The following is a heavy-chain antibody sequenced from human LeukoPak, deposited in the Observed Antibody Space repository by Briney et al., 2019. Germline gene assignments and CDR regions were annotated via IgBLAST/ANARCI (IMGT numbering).Heavy chain of an antibody. D-gene: IGHD6-19*01. J-gene: IGHJ4*02. V-gene: IGHV3-7*01. CDR3: ARDSSGWYGGFDY. Sequence: GGSLRLSCAASGFTFRSYWMSWVRQAPGKGLEWVANIKQDGSEKYYVDSVKGRYTISRDNAKNSLYLQMNSLRAEDTAVYYCARDSSGWYGGFDYWGQGTLVTVSS. CDR1: GFTFRSYW. CDR2: IKQDGSEK.